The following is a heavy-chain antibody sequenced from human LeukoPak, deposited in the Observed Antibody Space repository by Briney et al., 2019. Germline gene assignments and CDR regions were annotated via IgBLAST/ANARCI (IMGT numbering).Heavy chain of an antibody. Sequence: GESLQISCKGSGYNFTSYWIGWVRPLPGKGLEWVGIIYPGDSDTRYSPSLQGQVTISADKSISTAYLQWSSLKASDTAMYYCARLSIGELGNYFDYWGQGTLVTVSS. J-gene: IGHJ4*02. CDR3: ARLSIGELGNYFDY. V-gene: IGHV5-51*01. CDR2: IYPGDSDT. CDR1: GYNFTSYW. D-gene: IGHD1-26*01.